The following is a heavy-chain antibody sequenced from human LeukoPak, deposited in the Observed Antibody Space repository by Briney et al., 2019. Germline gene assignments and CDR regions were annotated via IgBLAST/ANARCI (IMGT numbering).Heavy chain of an antibody. V-gene: IGHV3-48*03. CDR3: ARESGLQIDY. Sequence: GGSLRLSCAASRLTFSSYEMNWVRQAPGKGLEWVSYISSSGSTIYYADSVKGRFTISRDNAKNSLYLQMNSLRAEDTAVYYCARESGLQIDYWGQGTLVTVSS. J-gene: IGHJ4*02. CDR1: RLTFSSYE. CDR2: ISSSGSTI.